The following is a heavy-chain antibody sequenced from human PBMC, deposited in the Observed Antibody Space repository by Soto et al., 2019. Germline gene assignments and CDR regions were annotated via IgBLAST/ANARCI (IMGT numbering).Heavy chain of an antibody. D-gene: IGHD6-13*01. CDR3: ARHLWVGSSWYLGAFDI. V-gene: IGHV4-59*08. J-gene: IGHJ3*02. CDR1: GDSISNYY. Sequence: QVQLQESGPGLVKPSETLSLTCTVSGDSISNYYWSWIRQPPGKGLEWIGYIYYSGSTNYNPSLKSRVTISVETSKNQSSLKLSSVTAADTAVYYCARHLWVGSSWYLGAFDIWGQGTMVTVSS. CDR2: IYYSGST.